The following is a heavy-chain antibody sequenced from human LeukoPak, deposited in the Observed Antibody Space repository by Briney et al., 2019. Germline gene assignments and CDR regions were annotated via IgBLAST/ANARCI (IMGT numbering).Heavy chain of an antibody. Sequence: SETLSLTCIVSGDSISRGSHYWSWIRQPAGKGLEWIGRVYTTGSTDYNPSLKRRVSISVDTSRNQFTLRVNSVTAADTAVYYCARGTGSDFESWGQGTLVTVSS. J-gene: IGHJ4*02. CDR1: GDSISRGSHY. V-gene: IGHV4-61*02. D-gene: IGHD2-2*01. CDR3: ARGTGSDFES. CDR2: VYTTGST.